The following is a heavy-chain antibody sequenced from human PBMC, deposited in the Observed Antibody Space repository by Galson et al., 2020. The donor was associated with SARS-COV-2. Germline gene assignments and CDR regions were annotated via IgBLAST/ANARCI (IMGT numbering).Heavy chain of an antibody. V-gene: IGHV2-70*01. CDR3: ARIREAYGDYRSDYYYYGMDV. CDR2: IDWDDDK. Sequence: SGPTLVKPTQTLTLTCTFSGFSLSTSGMCVSWIRQPPGKALEWLALIDWDDDKYYSTSLKTRLTISKDTSKNQVVLTMTNMDPVDTATYYCARIREAYGDYRSDYYYYGMDVWGQGTTVTVSS. J-gene: IGHJ6*02. CDR1: GFSLSTSGMC. D-gene: IGHD4-17*01.